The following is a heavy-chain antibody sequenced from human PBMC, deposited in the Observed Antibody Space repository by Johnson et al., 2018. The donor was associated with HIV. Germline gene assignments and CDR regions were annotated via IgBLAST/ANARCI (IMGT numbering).Heavy chain of an antibody. CDR3: VRDDYSFHI. J-gene: IGHJ3*02. V-gene: IGHV3-74*01. Sequence: VQLVGVWGRLSSAWGSLRLSCVVSGFTFSNYWMEWVRQAPGKGLVWVSRIKTDGSRTTYADSVQGRFTISSDNDKHPLYLEMSGLRADDTAVYYCVRDDYSFHIWGQGTMVTVSS. CDR2: IKTDGSRT. D-gene: IGHD4/OR15-4a*01. CDR1: GFTFSNYW.